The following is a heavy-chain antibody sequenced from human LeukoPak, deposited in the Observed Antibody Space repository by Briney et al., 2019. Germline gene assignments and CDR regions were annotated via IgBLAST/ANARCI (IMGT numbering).Heavy chain of an antibody. Sequence: PGESLKISCRGSGYSFNNYWIGWVRQMPGKGLEWMGIIYPGDSDTRYSPSFQGQVTISADKSISTAYLQWSSLKASDTAMYYCAREGRLQSQIDYYFDLGGQETVVTVS. D-gene: IGHD5-24*01. J-gene: IGHJ4*02. CDR3: AREGRLQSQIDYYFDL. CDR1: GYSFNNYW. CDR2: IYPGDSDT. V-gene: IGHV5-51*01.